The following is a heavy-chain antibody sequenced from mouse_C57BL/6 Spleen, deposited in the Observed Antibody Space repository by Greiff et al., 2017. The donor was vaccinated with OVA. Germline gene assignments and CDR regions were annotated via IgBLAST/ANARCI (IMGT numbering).Heavy chain of an antibody. CDR3: ARRPGRDYAMDY. V-gene: IGHV2-2*01. Sequence: VKLVESGPGLVQPSQSLSITCTVSGFSLTSYGVHWVRQSPGKGLEWLGVIWSGGSTDYNAAFISRLSISKDNSKSQVFFKMNSLQADYTAIYYCARRPGRDYAMDYWGQGTSVTVSS. J-gene: IGHJ4*01. CDR2: IWSGGST. CDR1: GFSLTSYG.